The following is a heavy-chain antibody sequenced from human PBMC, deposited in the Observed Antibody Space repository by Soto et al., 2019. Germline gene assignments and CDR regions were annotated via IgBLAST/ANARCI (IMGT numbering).Heavy chain of an antibody. V-gene: IGHV3-66*01. CDR1: GFTFNIYA. J-gene: IGHJ4*02. CDR2: IYSGGST. D-gene: IGHD6-13*01. CDR3: AREREEYSSSSYDY. Sequence: GGSLRLSCAASGFTFNIYAMSWVRQAPGKGLEWVSVIYSGGSTYYADSVKGRFTISRDNSKNTLYLQMNSLRAEDTAVYYCAREREEYSSSSYDYWGQGTLVTVSS.